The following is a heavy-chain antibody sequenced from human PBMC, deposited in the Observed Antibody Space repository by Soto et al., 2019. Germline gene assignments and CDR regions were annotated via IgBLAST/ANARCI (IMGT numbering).Heavy chain of an antibody. CDR3: ARDRAVAAPNWFDP. CDR1: GLTIRSYA. J-gene: IGHJ5*02. CDR2: ISYDGSKK. D-gene: IGHD6-19*01. Sequence: QVQLVESGGGVVQPGRSLRLSCAASGLTIRSYAMHWVRQAPGKGLEWVAVISYDGSKKFHADAVKARFTISRDNSKNTLYLQMNSLRAEDTAVYYCARDRAVAAPNWFDPWGQGTLVTVSS. V-gene: IGHV3-30-3*01.